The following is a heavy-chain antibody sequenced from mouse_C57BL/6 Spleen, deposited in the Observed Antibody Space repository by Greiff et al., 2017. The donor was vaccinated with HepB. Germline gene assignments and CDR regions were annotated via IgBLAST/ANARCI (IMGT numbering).Heavy chain of an antibody. V-gene: IGHV5-15*01. Sequence: EVKLVESGGGLVQPGGSLKFSCAASGFTFSDYGMEWVRQAPRKGLEWVACISTLEYSIYYADTVTGRFTMSRENAKNTLYLEMSSLTSEDTAMYYCAIGGGYYDDWVAYWGQGTLVTVSA. CDR1: GFTFSDYG. J-gene: IGHJ3*01. D-gene: IGHD1-1*01. CDR2: ISTLEYSI. CDR3: AIGGGYYDDWVAY.